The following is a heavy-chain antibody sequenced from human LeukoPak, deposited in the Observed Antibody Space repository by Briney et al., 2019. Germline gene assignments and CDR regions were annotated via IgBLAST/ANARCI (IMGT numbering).Heavy chain of an antibody. V-gene: IGHV3-21*01. CDR3: ARGSPGYCSSTSCYGIDY. Sequence: IPGGSLRLSCAASGFTFSSYSMNWVRQAPGKGLEWVSSISSSSSYIYYADSVKGRFTISRDNAKNSLYLQMNSLRAEDTAVYYCARGSPGYCSSTSCYGIDYWGQGTLVTVSS. J-gene: IGHJ4*02. D-gene: IGHD2-2*01. CDR1: GFTFSSYS. CDR2: ISSSSSYI.